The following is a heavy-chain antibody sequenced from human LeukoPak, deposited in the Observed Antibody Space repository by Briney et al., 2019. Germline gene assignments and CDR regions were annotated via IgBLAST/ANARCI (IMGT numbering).Heavy chain of an antibody. V-gene: IGHV4-30-4*07. CDR3: ARACSGGSCYLEGDYYFDY. Sequence: TLSLTCTVSGGSISSSSYSWSWIRQPPGKGLEWTGYIYYSGSTYYNPALKSRVTISVDTSKNQFSLKLSSVTAADTAVYYCARACSGGSCYLEGDYYFDYWGQGTLVTVSS. D-gene: IGHD2-15*01. CDR1: GGSISSSSYS. CDR2: IYYSGST. J-gene: IGHJ4*02.